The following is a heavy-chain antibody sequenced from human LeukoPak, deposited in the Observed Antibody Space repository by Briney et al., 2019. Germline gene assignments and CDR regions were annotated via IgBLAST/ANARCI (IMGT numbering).Heavy chain of an antibody. J-gene: IGHJ3*02. D-gene: IGHD3-10*01. CDR3: ASPNYYGSGSPKNDAFDI. CDR2: IYYSGST. V-gene: IGHV4-34*09. Sequence: PSETLSLTCAVYGGSFSGYYWSWIRQPPGKGLEWIGYIYYSGSTYYNPSLKSRVTISVDTSKNQFSLKLSSVTAADTAVYYCASPNYYGSGSPKNDAFDIWGQGTMVTVSS. CDR1: GGSFSGYY.